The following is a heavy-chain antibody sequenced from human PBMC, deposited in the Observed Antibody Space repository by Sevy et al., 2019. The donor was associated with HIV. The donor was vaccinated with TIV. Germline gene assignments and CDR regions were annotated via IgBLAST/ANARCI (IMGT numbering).Heavy chain of an antibody. J-gene: IGHJ4*02. D-gene: IGHD3-22*01. Sequence: GGSLRLSCAASGFTFSSYSMNWVRQAPGKGLEGVSYISSSSSPIYYADSVKGRFTISRDNAKNSLYLQMNSLRAEDTAVYYCARTGPPGYYYDSSGSDYWGQGTLVTVSS. CDR2: ISSSSSPI. CDR1: GFTFSSYS. V-gene: IGHV3-48*01. CDR3: ARTGPPGYYYDSSGSDY.